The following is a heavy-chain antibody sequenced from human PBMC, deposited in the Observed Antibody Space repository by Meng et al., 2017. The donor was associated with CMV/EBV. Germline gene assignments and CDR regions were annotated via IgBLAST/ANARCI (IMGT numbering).Heavy chain of an antibody. Sequence: FSCDSMTWVRLAPGKWLECVSSISSSSSYIYYADSVKGRFTISRDNAKNSLYLQMNSLRAEDTAVYYCARGGEVSSGYYYADDLDYWGQGTLVTVSS. CDR1: FSCDS. CDR3: ARGGEVSSGYYYADDLDY. D-gene: IGHD3-22*01. CDR2: ISSSSSYI. V-gene: IGHV3-21*01. J-gene: IGHJ4*02.